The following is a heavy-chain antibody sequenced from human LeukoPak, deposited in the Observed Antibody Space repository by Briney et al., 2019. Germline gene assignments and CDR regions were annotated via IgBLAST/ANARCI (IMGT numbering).Heavy chain of an antibody. V-gene: IGHV4-59*01. CDR3: ARRYCSSTSCSDAFDI. Sequence: PSETLSLTCTVSGGSISSYYWSWIRQPPGKGLEWIGYIYYSGSTNCNPSLKSRVTISVDTSKNQFSLKLSSVTAADTAVYYCARRYCSSTSCSDAFDIWGQGTMVTVSS. CDR2: IYYSGST. CDR1: GGSISSYY. J-gene: IGHJ3*02. D-gene: IGHD2-2*01.